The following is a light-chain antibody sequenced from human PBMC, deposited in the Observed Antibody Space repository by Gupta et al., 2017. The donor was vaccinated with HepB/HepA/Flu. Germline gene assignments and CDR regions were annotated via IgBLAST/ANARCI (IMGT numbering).Light chain of an antibody. CDR2: GAS. Sequence: IVLSQPAGPLYLSPGERATLPCRVSQSGSSSYVSWFQKQPRQAPRLLILGASSRATVIPDRCSGSGAGKVFMQTSRRVEDEVGAVYYWQQYESAPWTFGQGTKVEIK. J-gene: IGKJ1*01. V-gene: IGKV3-20*01. CDR3: QQYESAPWT. CDR1: QSGSSSY.